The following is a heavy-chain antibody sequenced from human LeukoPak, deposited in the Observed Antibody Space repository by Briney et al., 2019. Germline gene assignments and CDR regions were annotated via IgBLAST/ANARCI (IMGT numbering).Heavy chain of an antibody. CDR1: GFTVSSNY. Sequence: GGSLRLSCAASGFTVSSNYMSWVRQAPGKGLEWVSVIYSGGSTYYADSVKGRFTISRDNSKNTLYLQMNSLRAEDTAVYYCAKDTDYGDYVGAHYFDYWGQGTLVTVSS. V-gene: IGHV3-66*01. CDR3: AKDTDYGDYVGAHYFDY. D-gene: IGHD4-17*01. CDR2: IYSGGST. J-gene: IGHJ4*02.